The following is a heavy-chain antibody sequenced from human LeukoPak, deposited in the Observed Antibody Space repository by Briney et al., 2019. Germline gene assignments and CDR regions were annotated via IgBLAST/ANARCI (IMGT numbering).Heavy chain of an antibody. V-gene: IGHV1-18*01. CDR2: SSTYNGDT. CDR3: AREAAGTWWFDP. Sequence: ASVKVSCKASGYTFTTYGISWVRQAPGQGLEWMGWSSTYNGDTNYAQKVQGRVTMATDTSTSTAYMELRSLRSDDTATYYCAREAAGTWWFDPWGQGTLVIVSS. J-gene: IGHJ5*02. D-gene: IGHD6-13*01. CDR1: GYTFTTYG.